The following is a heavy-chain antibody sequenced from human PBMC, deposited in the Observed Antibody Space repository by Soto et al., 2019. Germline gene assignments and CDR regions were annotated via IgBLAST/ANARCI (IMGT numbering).Heavy chain of an antibody. Sequence: PGGSLRLSCAASGFTFSSYGMHWFRQAPGKGLEWVAVISYDGSNKYYADSVKGRFTISRDNSKNTLYLQMNSLRAEDTAVYYCAKPALYYYDSSGSHFDYWGQGTLVTVSS. V-gene: IGHV3-30*18. J-gene: IGHJ4*02. CDR1: GFTFSSYG. CDR3: AKPALYYYDSSGSHFDY. CDR2: ISYDGSNK. D-gene: IGHD3-22*01.